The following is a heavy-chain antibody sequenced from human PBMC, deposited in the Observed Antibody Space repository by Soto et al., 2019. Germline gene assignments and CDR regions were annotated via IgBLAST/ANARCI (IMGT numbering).Heavy chain of an antibody. CDR1: GYTFTNFY. D-gene: IGHD3-22*01. CDR2: INPSGGST. V-gene: IGHV1-46*04. CDR3: ARADYYGSSGYHLDY. J-gene: IGHJ4*02. Sequence: QVQVAQSGAEVKKPGASVKVSCKASGYTFTNFYIHWVRQAPGQGLEWMGIINPSGGSTTYAQKLLDRVTMTRDTSTSTVYMELSSLRSEDTAVYYCARADYYGSSGYHLDYWGQGTLVTVSS.